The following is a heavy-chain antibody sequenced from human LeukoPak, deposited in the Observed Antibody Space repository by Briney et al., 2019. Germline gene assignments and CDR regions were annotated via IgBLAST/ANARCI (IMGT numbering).Heavy chain of an antibody. V-gene: IGHV4-59*08. D-gene: IGHD2-15*01. Sequence: SETLSLTCTVSGGSISSYYWSWIRQPPGKGLEWIGYIYYSGSTNYNPSLKSRVTISVDTSKNQFSLKLSSVTAADTAVYYCARSLGLPYYYYYGMDVWGQGTTVTVSS. CDR3: ARSLGLPYYYYYGMDV. CDR2: IYYSGST. J-gene: IGHJ6*02. CDR1: GGSISSYY.